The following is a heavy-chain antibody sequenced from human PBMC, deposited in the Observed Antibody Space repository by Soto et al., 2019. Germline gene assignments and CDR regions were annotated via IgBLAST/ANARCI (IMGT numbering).Heavy chain of an antibody. D-gene: IGHD1-26*01. CDR2: ISSSSSYI. Sequence: EVQLVESGGGLVKPGGSLRLSCAASGFTFSSYSMNWVRQAPGKGLEWVSSISSSSSYIYYADSVKGRFTISRDNAKNSLYLQMNSLRAEDTAVYYCARDAPYFGYYYYMDVWVKGTTVTVSS. CDR3: ARDAPYFGYYYYMDV. CDR1: GFTFSSYS. V-gene: IGHV3-21*01. J-gene: IGHJ6*03.